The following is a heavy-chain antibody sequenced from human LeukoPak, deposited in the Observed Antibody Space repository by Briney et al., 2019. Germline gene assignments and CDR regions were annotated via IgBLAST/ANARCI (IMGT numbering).Heavy chain of an antibody. CDR3: AKDPDDSSGYYYSPAYFQH. Sequence: GGSLRLSCAASGFTFSSYAVSWVRQAPGKGLEWVSAISGSGGSTYYADSVKGRFTISRDNSKNTLYLQMNSLRAEDTAVYYCAKDPDDSSGYYYSPAYFQHWGQGTLVTVSS. V-gene: IGHV3-23*01. J-gene: IGHJ1*01. CDR1: GFTFSSYA. CDR2: ISGSGGST. D-gene: IGHD3-22*01.